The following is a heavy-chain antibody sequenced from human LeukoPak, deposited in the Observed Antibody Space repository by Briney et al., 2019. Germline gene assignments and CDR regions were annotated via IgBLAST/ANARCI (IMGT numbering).Heavy chain of an antibody. Sequence: SETLSLTCTVSGDSISSGNYYWTWIRQPAGKGLEWIGRIYTSGSTNYNPSLKGRVTISVDTSKNQFSLKLSSVTAADTAVYYCARESEGYYYDSSRAFDIWGQGTMVTVSS. CDR1: GDSISSGNYY. D-gene: IGHD3-22*01. J-gene: IGHJ3*02. CDR3: ARESEGYYYDSSRAFDI. V-gene: IGHV4-61*02. CDR2: IYTSGST.